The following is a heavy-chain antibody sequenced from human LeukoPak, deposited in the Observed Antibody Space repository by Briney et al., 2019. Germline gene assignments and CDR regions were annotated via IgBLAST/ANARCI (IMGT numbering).Heavy chain of an antibody. J-gene: IGHJ6*02. CDR1: GFSLSTSGMC. D-gene: IGHD2-15*01. Sequence: SGPALVKPTQTLTLTCTFSGFSLSTSGMCVSWIRQPPGKALEWLARIDWDDDKYYSTSLKTRPTISKDTSKNQVVLTMTNMDPVDTATYYCARIRGGNYYYGMDVWGQGTTVTVSS. V-gene: IGHV2-70*11. CDR3: ARIRGGNYYYGMDV. CDR2: IDWDDDK.